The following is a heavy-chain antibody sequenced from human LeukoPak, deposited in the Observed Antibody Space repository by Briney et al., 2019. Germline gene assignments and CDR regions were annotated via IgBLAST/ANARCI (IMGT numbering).Heavy chain of an antibody. J-gene: IGHJ4*02. D-gene: IGHD2-8*02. CDR3: ATYRQVLLPFES. CDR1: GFTFSSYG. V-gene: IGHV3-23*01. CDR2: ISASGGST. Sequence: GGSLRLSCAASGFTFSSYGMSWVRQAPGKGLEWVSSISASGGSTHYADSVKGRFTISRDNSKSTLSLQMNSLRDEDTAIYYCATYRQVLLPFESWGQGTLVTVSS.